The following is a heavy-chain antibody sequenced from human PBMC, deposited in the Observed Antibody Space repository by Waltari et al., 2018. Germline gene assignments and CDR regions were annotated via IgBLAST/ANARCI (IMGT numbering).Heavy chain of an antibody. D-gene: IGHD2-15*01. V-gene: IGHV3-23*03. CDR3: AKGGGVLAPYFPH. CDR2: IHGGGSTT. Sequence: EVQLLESGGGLVQPGGSLRLSCAASGFTFSNYAMSWVRQVPGKGLEWVSVIHGGGSTTYYADSVKGRFTISRENPRNTVYLQMNSLRAEDTAVYYCAKGGGVLAPYFPHWGQGTLVTVSS. CDR1: GFTFSNYA. J-gene: IGHJ1*01.